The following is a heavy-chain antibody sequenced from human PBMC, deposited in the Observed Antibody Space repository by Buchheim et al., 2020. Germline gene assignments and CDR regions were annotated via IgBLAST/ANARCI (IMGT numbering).Heavy chain of an antibody. CDR3: ARDPIVVVPAAMSYYYGMDV. J-gene: IGHJ6*02. D-gene: IGHD2-2*01. CDR2: ISYDGSNK. Sequence: QVQLVESGGGVVQPGRSLRLSCAASGFTFSSYAMHWVRQAPGKGLEWVAVISYDGSNKYYADSVKGRFTISRDNSKKPLYLQMNSLRAEDTAVYYCARDPIVVVPAAMSYYYGMDVWGQGTT. CDR1: GFTFSSYA. V-gene: IGHV3-30-3*01.